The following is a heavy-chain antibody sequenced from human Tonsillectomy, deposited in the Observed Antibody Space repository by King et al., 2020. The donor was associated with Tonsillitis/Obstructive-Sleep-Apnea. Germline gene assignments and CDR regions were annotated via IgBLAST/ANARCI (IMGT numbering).Heavy chain of an antibody. D-gene: IGHD6-13*01. CDR3: ARGPNYSSSWYNY. J-gene: IGHJ4*02. V-gene: IGHV4-34*01. CDR2: INHSGST. CDR1: GGSFSGYY. Sequence: VQLQQWGAGLLKPSETLSLTCAVYGGSFSGYYWSWIRQPPGKGLEWIGEINHSGSTNYNPSLKSRVTISVDTSKNQFSLKLSSVTAADTAGYYCARGPNYSSSWYNYWGQGTLVTVSS.